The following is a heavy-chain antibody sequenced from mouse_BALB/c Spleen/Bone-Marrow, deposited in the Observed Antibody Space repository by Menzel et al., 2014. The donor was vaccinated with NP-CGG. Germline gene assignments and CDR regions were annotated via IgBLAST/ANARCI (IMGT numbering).Heavy chain of an antibody. V-gene: IGHV1-52*01. D-gene: IGHD2-4*01. Sequence: QVHVKQSGAELVRPGASVKLSCKASGYTVTSYWMNWVKQRPEQGLERIGRIDPYDSETHYNQKFKDKAILTVDKSSSTAYMQLSSLTSEGSAVYYCARGRDYDVFSYWGQGTLVTVSA. CDR3: ARGRDYDVFSY. J-gene: IGHJ3*01. CDR1: GYTVTSYW. CDR2: IDPYDSET.